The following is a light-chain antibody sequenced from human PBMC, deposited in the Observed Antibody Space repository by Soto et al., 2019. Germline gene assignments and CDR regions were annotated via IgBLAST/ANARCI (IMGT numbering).Light chain of an antibody. CDR1: SSNIGRNS. CDR2: SNH. V-gene: IGLV1-47*02. Sequence: QSVLTQPPSASGTPGQRVTISCSGSSSNIGRNSVYWYQQVPGTAHKLLIYSNHQRPSGVPDRFSGSKSGTSASLAISGLRSEDEANYYCVEWEDSPSGVVFGGGTQLTVL. CDR3: VEWEDSPSGVV. J-gene: IGLJ2*01.